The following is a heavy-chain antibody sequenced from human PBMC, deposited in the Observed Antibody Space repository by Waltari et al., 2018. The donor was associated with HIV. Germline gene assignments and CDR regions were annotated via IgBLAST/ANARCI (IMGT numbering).Heavy chain of an antibody. CDR3: ARGRYYGMDV. J-gene: IGHJ6*02. CDR1: GFPFRHFW. CDR2: INSDGSST. Sequence: EVQLVESGGGLVQPGGSLRPSCAASGFPFRHFWMHWVRQTPGKGRVWVSGINSDGSSTTYADSVKGRFTISRDNPKNTLYLQMSSLRAEDTAVYFCARGRYYGMDVWGQGTTVTVSS. V-gene: IGHV3-74*01.